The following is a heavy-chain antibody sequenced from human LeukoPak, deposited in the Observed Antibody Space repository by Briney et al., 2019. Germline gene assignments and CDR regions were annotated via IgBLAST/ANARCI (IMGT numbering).Heavy chain of an antibody. J-gene: IGHJ5*02. D-gene: IGHD2-2*02. CDR2: IDWDDDK. CDR1: GFSLSTSGMC. Sequence: GSGPTLVKPTQTLTLTRTISGFSLSTSGMCVSWICQPPGKALEWLARIDWDDDKYYSTSLKTRLTISKDTSKNQVVLTMTNMDPVDTATYYCARISGYCSSTGCDTNGFDPWGQGTLVTVSS. CDR3: ARISGYCSSTGCDTNGFDP. V-gene: IGHV2-70*11.